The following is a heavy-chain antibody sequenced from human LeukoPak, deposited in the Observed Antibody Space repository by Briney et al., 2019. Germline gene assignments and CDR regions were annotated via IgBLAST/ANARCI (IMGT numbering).Heavy chain of an antibody. D-gene: IGHD1-26*01. CDR1: GFTFSSYW. V-gene: IGHV3-74*01. CDR3: ARRGAATDAFDI. J-gene: IGHJ3*02. CDR2: IKSDGSSK. Sequence: PGGSLRLSCAASGFTFSSYWMHWVRQAPGKGLVWVSRIKSDGSSKSYADSVKGRFTISRDNTKNTLYLQMNSLRAEDTAMYYCARRGAATDAFDIWGQGTMVTVSS.